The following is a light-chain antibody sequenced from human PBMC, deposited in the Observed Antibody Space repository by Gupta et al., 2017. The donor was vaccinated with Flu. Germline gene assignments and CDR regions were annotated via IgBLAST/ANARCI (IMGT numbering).Light chain of an antibody. J-gene: IGLJ2*01. Sequence: SPGQTASITCSGGNLGGKFVCGYQQRSGQSPVLVMYKDRKRPAGIPERFSGSNSGNTATLTISGTQAVDEADYHCQAWDSSTVVFGGGTKLTVL. CDR3: QAWDSSTVV. CDR2: KDR. V-gene: IGLV3-1*01. CDR1: NLGGKF.